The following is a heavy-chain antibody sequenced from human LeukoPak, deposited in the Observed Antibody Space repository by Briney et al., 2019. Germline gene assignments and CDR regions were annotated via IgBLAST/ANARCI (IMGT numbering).Heavy chain of an antibody. J-gene: IGHJ6*03. D-gene: IGHD6-6*01. CDR1: GYTFTSYY. CDR3: ARDKYMGTSLYYYYMDV. CDR2: INPSGGST. Sequence: GASVKVSCKASGYTFTSYYMHWVRQAPGQGLEWMGIINPSGGSTSYAQKFQGRVTMTRDMSTSTDYMELSSLRSEDTAVYYCARDKYMGTSLYYYYMDVWGKGTTVTISS. V-gene: IGHV1-46*01.